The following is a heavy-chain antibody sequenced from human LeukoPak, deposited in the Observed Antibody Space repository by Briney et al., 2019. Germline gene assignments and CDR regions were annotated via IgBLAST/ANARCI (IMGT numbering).Heavy chain of an antibody. D-gene: IGHD1-26*01. V-gene: IGHV4-39*01. CDR3: ARHAFAIGSYGDY. CDR2: IYYSGST. CDR1: GGSISSSSYY. J-gene: IGHJ4*02. Sequence: PSETLSLTCTVSGGSISSSSYYWGWIRQPPGTGLEWIGSIYYSGSTYYNPSLKSRVTISVDTSKNQFSLELSSVTAADTAVYYCARHAFAIGSYGDYWGQGTLVTVSS.